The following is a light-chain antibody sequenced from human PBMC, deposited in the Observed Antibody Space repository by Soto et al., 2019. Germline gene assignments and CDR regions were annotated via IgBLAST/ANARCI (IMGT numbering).Light chain of an antibody. J-gene: IGKJ2*01. V-gene: IGKV3-20*01. CDR2: GAS. CDR3: QQYGSSQYT. Sequence: EIVLTQSPGTLSLSPGERATLSCRASQSVSSSYLAWYRQKPGQTPRLHIYGASSRATGIPDRFSGSGSGTDFTLTIRRLEPEDFAVYYCQQYGSSQYTFGQGTKLEIK. CDR1: QSVSSSY.